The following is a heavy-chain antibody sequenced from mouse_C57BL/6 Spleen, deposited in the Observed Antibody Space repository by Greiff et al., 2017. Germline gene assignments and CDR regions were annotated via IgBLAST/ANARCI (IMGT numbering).Heavy chain of an antibody. D-gene: IGHD1-1*01. CDR1: GYTFTSYW. J-gene: IGHJ4*01. V-gene: IGHV1-52*01. CDR3: ARGYYGGGYAMDY. Sequence: QVQLKQPGAELVRPGSSVKLSCKASGYTFTSYWMHWVKQRPIQGLEWIGNIDPSDSETHYNQKFKDKATLTVDKSSSTAYMQLSSLTSEDSAVYYCARGYYGGGYAMDYWGQGTSVTVSS. CDR2: IDPSDSET.